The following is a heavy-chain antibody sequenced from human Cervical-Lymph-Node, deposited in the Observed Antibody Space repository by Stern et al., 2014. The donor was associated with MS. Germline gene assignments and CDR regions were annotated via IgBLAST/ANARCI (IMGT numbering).Heavy chain of an antibody. CDR2: IDDTGRT. CDR1: GGSISSSYY. J-gene: IGHJ4*02. Sequence: QVQLQESGPGLVKPSETLSRTCTVSGGSISSSYYWGWIRQSSGKGLEWIGSIDDTGRTFYNPSLKSRVNISVDTSNNQFSLKLSSVTAADTAVYYCVRQVTVRSRFDYWGQGTLVTVSS. D-gene: IGHD4-11*01. CDR3: VRQVTVRSRFDY. V-gene: IGHV4-39*01.